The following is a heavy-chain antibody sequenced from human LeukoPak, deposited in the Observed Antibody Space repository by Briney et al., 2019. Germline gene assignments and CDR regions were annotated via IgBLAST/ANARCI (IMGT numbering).Heavy chain of an antibody. D-gene: IGHD3-10*01. CDR3: ARVVGWFGGDFDS. CDR1: GYTFSAYF. CDR2: INPNSGGT. V-gene: IGHV1-2*02. Sequence: ASVKVSCKASGYTFSAYFIHWVRQAPGQGLEWMGCINPNSGGTNYAQNFQGRVTMTRDTSISTAYMDLSRLTSDDTAVYYCARVVGWFGGDFDSWGQGTLVTVSS. J-gene: IGHJ4*02.